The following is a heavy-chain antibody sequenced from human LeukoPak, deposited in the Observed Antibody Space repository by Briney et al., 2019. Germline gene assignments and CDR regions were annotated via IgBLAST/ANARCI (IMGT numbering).Heavy chain of an antibody. J-gene: IGHJ4*02. CDR2: INHSGST. CDR3: ARGSPYHYDSSGSDHYYFDY. Sequence: PSETLSLTCAVYGGSFSGYYWSWIRQPPGKGLEWIGEINHSGSTNYNPSLKSRVTISVDTSQNQFSLKLSSVTAADTAVYYCARGSPYHYDSSGSDHYYFDYWGQGTLVTVSS. D-gene: IGHD3-22*01. CDR1: GGSFSGYY. V-gene: IGHV4-34*01.